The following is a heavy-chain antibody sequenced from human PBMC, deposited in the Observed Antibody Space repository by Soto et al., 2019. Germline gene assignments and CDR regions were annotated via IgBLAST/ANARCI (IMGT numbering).Heavy chain of an antibody. D-gene: IGHD3-10*01. CDR1: GFTFSDHY. J-gene: IGHJ4*02. Sequence: PGGSLRLSCAASGFTFSDHYMDWVRQAPGKGLEWVGRSRNRVQSYSTEYAESVKGRFTISRDDSQNSLYLQMNSLKTEDTAVYYCARVLPSGTNYLNEDWGQGTRVTVSS. CDR3: ARVLPSGTNYLNED. V-gene: IGHV3-72*01. CDR2: SRNRVQSYST.